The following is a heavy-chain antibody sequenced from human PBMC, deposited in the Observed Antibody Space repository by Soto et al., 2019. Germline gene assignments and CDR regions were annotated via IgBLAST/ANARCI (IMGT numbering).Heavy chain of an antibody. D-gene: IGHD3-22*01. CDR3: AREGGYYDSGGYSNYGMDI. CDR1: GFSFSSYA. CDR2: ISYDGSSK. Sequence: GGSLRLSCAASGFSFSSYAFHWVRQAPGRGLEWVAVISYDGSSKYYAESVKGRFTISRDKSKNTLYLQINSLTAEDTAVYYCAREGGYYDSGGYSNYGMDIWGQGTTVTVSS. V-gene: IGHV3-30-3*01. J-gene: IGHJ6*02.